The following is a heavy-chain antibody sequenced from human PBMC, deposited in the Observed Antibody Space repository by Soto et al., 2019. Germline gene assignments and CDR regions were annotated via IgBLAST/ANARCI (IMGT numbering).Heavy chain of an antibody. V-gene: IGHV1-69*13. D-gene: IGHD3-10*02. J-gene: IGHJ3*02. Sequence: GASVKVSCKASGGTFSSYAISWVRQAPGQGLEWMGGIIPIFGTANYAQKFQGRVTITADESTSTAYMELSSLRSEDTAVYYCATLDPLFGFDIWGQGTMVTVSS. CDR1: GGTFSSYA. CDR2: IIPIFGTA. CDR3: ATLDPLFGFDI.